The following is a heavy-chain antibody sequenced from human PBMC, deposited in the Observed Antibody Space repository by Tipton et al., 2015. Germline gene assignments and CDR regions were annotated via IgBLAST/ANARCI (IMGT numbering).Heavy chain of an antibody. V-gene: IGHV4-59*12. CDR3: ARIRGRYVMDS. J-gene: IGHJ4*02. CDR1: GGSMSSYS. D-gene: IGHD3-16*01. Sequence: TLSLTCTVAGGSMSSYSWSWIRQSPGKGLEWIGYISDSGTTNYNPSLKSRVTISVDSSTNRFFLILSSVTAADTAVYYCARIRGRYVMDSWGQGSLVSVSS. CDR2: ISDSGTT.